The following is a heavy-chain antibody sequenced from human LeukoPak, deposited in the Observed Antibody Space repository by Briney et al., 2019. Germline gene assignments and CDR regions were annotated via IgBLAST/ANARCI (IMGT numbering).Heavy chain of an antibody. CDR3: ARPQFDAFDI. CDR1: GGSISSGGYY. J-gene: IGHJ3*02. Sequence: SETLSLTCTVSGGSISSGGYYWSWIRQHPGKGLEWIGYIYYSGSTYYNPSLKSRVTISVDTSKNQFSLKLSSVTAADTAVYYCARPQFDAFDIWAKGQWSPSLQ. CDR2: IYYSGST. D-gene: IGHD5-24*01. V-gene: IGHV4-31*03.